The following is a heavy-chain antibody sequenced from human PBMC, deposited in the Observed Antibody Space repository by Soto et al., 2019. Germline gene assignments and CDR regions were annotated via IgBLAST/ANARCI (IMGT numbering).Heavy chain of an antibody. CDR2: ISSSSSTI. CDR1: GFTFSSYS. J-gene: IGHJ5*02. V-gene: IGHV3-48*01. Sequence: EVQLVESGGGLVQPGGSLRLSGAASGFTFSSYSMNWVRQAPGKGLEWVSYISSSSSTIYYADSVKGRFTISRDNAKNSLVLQRNCPRAEDTAVYYCAREGDILNWFDPWGQGTLVS. D-gene: IGHD3-9*01. CDR3: AREGDILNWFDP.